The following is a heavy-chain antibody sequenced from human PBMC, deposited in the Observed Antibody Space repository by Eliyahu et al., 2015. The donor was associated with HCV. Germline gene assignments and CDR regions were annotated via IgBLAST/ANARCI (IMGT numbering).Heavy chain of an antibody. CDR1: GFXFSXYG. CDR3: ARPTRPMRYYDSSGSETTYFDY. Sequence: QVQLVESGGGVVQPGXSLRLSCAASGFXFSXYGMHWVRQAPGKGLEWVAVIWYDGSNKYYADSVKGRFTISRDNSKNTLYLQMNSLRAEDTAVYYCARPTRPMRYYDSSGSETTYFDYWGQGTLVTVSS. V-gene: IGHV3-33*01. D-gene: IGHD3-22*01. J-gene: IGHJ4*02. CDR2: IWYDGSNK.